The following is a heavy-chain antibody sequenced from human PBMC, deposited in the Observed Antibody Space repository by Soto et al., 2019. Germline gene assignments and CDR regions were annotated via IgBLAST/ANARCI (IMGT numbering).Heavy chain of an antibody. D-gene: IGHD2-2*01. CDR3: ARGRLVPAVNFDY. J-gene: IGHJ4*02. V-gene: IGHV4-34*01. CDR1: SCFG. Sequence: SCFGCRRIRHQPGTGLEWIGEINHSGSTNYNPSLKSRVTISVDGSKNQFSLKVNSVTAADTAVYYCARGRLVPAVNFDYWGLGTLVTVSS. CDR2: INHSGST.